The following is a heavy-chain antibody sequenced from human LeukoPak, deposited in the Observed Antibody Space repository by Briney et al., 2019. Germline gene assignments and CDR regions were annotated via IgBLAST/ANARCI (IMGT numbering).Heavy chain of an antibody. CDR3: ARRSGGYSYGPFDY. CDR2: IIPILGIA. CDR1: GGTFSSYA. D-gene: IGHD5-18*01. V-gene: IGHV1-69*04. J-gene: IGHJ4*02. Sequence: SVKVSCKASGGTFSSYAISWVRQAPGQGLEWMGRIIPILGIANYAQRFQGRVTITADKSTSTAYMELSSLRSEDTAVYYCARRSGGYSYGPFDYWGQGTLVTVSS.